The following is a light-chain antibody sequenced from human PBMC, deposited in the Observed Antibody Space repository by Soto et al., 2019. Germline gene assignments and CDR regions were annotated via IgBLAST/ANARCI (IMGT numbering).Light chain of an antibody. CDR1: QTISNF. CDR2: GAS. V-gene: IGKV1-39*01. J-gene: IGKJ2*01. Sequence: DIQMTQSPSSLSASVGDRITITCRASQTISNFLNWYHQRPGKAPKLLIFGASSLQSGVPSKFTGNGSWTDFTLTISDLQPEDFATYYCQQTYSTPYTFGQGTNLEIK. CDR3: QQTYSTPYT.